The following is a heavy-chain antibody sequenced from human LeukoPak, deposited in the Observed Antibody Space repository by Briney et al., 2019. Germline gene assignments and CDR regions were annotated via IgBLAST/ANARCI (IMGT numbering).Heavy chain of an antibody. CDR3: ARGYYDSSKFDY. V-gene: IGHV1-69*13. CDR2: IIPIIGTA. J-gene: IGHJ4*02. CDR1: GGTFSSYA. D-gene: IGHD3-22*01. Sequence: SVKVSCKASGGTFSSYAISWVRQAPGQGLEWMGGIIPIIGTANYAQKFQGRVTITADESTSTAYMELSSLRSEDTAVYYCARGYYDSSKFDYWGQGTLVTVSS.